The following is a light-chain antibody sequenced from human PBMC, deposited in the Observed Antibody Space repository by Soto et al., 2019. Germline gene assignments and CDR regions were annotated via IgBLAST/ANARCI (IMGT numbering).Light chain of an antibody. J-gene: IGKJ1*01. CDR2: GAS. CDR1: QSISSSF. Sequence: EIVLTQSPGTLSLSPGERATLSCRASQSISSSFLAWYQQRPGQSPRLIIYGASSRATGIPDRFSGSGSGTDFTLTISRLDLEDSAFYYCQQYVTSSWTFGQGPRWIS. V-gene: IGKV3-20*01. CDR3: QQYVTSSWT.